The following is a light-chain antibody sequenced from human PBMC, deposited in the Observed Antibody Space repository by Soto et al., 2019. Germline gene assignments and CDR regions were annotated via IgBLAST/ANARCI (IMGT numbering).Light chain of an antibody. CDR3: LLYYGGAQLV. Sequence: QTVVTQEPSLTVSPGGTVTLTCASGTGAVTSGDYPNWFQQKPGQAPRALIYGTSNKHSWTPARFSGSLLGGKAALTLSGVHPEDEAEYYCLLYYGGAQLVFGGGTKLTVL. CDR2: GTS. CDR1: TGAVTSGDY. J-gene: IGLJ2*01. V-gene: IGLV7-43*01.